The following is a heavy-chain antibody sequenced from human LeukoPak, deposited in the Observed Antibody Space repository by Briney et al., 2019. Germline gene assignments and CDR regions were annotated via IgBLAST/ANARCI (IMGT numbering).Heavy chain of an antibody. Sequence: GASVKVSCKASGYIFTSYGISWVRQAPGQGLEWMGWINAGNGNTKYSQKFQGRVTITRDTSASTAYMELSSLRSEDTAVYYCARDVTFDYWGQGTLVTVSS. D-gene: IGHD2-21*02. V-gene: IGHV1-3*01. CDR2: INAGNGNT. CDR1: GYIFTSYG. J-gene: IGHJ4*02. CDR3: ARDVTFDY.